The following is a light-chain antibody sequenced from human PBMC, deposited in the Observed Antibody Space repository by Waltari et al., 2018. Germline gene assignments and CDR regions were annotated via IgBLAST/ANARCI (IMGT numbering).Light chain of an antibody. CDR1: SSDVGGYNY. CDR3: CSYAGTYTPL. Sequence: QSALTQPRSVSGSPGQSVAISYTGTSSDVGGYNYVSWYQQYPGTAPKLIIYDVTKRPSGVPDRFPGSKSGNTASLTISGLQAEDEADYYCCSYAGTYTPLFGGGTKLTVL. J-gene: IGLJ2*01. CDR2: DVT. V-gene: IGLV2-11*01.